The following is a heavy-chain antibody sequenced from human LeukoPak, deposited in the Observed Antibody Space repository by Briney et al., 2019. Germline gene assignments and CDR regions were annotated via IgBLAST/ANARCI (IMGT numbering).Heavy chain of an antibody. CDR3: ARDPSSRAAAGRGDY. Sequence: GGSLRLSCVTSGFTFSNFGMYWVRQTPGKGLEWVAVIWFDGSNDDYADSVKGRFTISRDNSKNTLFLEMNSLRAEDTAVYYCARDPSSRAAAGRGDYWGQGTLVIVSS. D-gene: IGHD6-13*01. V-gene: IGHV3-33*01. CDR2: IWFDGSND. CDR1: GFTFSNFG. J-gene: IGHJ4*02.